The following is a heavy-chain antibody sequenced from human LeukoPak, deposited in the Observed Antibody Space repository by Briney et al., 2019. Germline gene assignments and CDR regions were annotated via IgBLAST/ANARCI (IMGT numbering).Heavy chain of an antibody. V-gene: IGHV4-59*01. D-gene: IGHD5-12*01. CDR3: ARGLVLATDDAFDI. CDR2: IWDTEIT. J-gene: IGHJ3*02. Sequence: PSETLSLTCTVSGGSIRSYFWSWLRRPPGKGLEWIGYIWDTEITDYNPSLKSRVTISLDTSKNHFSLKLRSVTAADTALYFCARGLVLATDDAFDIWGQGTLVTVSS. CDR1: GGSIRSYF.